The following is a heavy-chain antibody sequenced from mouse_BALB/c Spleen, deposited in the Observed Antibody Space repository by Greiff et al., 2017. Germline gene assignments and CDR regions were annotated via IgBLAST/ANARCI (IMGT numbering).Heavy chain of an antibody. CDR3: ARRSSYYAMDY. Sequence: EVQRVESGGGLVQPGGSLKLSCAASGFTFSSYTMSWVRQTPEKRLEWVAYISNGGGSTYYPDTVKGRFTISRDNAKNTLYLQMSSLKSEDTAMYYCARRSSYYAMDYWGQGTSVTVSS. V-gene: IGHV5-12-2*01. CDR2: ISNGGGST. J-gene: IGHJ4*01. CDR1: GFTFSSYT.